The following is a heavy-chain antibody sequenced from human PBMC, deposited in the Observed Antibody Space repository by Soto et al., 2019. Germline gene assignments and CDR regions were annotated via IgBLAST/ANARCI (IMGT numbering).Heavy chain of an antibody. V-gene: IGHV1-2*02. CDR1: GYTFTGYF. Sequence: GASVKVSCKASGYTFTGYFMHWVRQAPGQGLEWMGWINPNSGATKYAQKFQGRVTMTRDTSISTAYMEVTNVKSDDTAIYYCARDGNFVLRGHSVGFDFRGQGTRVIGSS. J-gene: IGHJ4*02. D-gene: IGHD5-12*01. CDR2: INPNSGAT. CDR3: ARDGNFVLRGHSVGFDF.